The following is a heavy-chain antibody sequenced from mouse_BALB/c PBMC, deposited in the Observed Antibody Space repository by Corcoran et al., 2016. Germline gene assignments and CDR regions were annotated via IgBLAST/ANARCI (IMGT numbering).Heavy chain of an antibody. Sequence: QIQLVQSGPELKKSGETVRISCKASGYTFTTAGMQWVQKMPGKGLKWIGWINTHSGVPKYAEDFKGRFAFSLETSASTAYLQISNLKNEDTATYFCATTATYAMDYWGQGTSVTVSS. D-gene: IGHD1-2*01. CDR2: INTHSGVP. J-gene: IGHJ4*01. CDR3: ATTATYAMDY. CDR1: GYTFTTAG. V-gene: IGHV9-4*02.